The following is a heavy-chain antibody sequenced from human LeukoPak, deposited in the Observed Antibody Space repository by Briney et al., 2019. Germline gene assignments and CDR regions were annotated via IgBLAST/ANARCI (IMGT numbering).Heavy chain of an antibody. J-gene: IGHJ4*02. V-gene: IGHV3-11*01. D-gene: IGHD5-18*01. Sequence: GGSLRLSCAASGFTFSDYYMNWIRQAPGKGLEWISYISSSDNTIYYADSVKGRFTISRDNAKNPVYLQMNSLRAEDTAVYYCATPYNWGQGTLVTVSS. CDR3: ATPYN. CDR2: ISSSDNTI. CDR1: GFTFSDYY.